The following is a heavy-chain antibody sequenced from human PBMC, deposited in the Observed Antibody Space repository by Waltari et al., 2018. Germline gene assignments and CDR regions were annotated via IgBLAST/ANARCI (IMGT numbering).Heavy chain of an antibody. D-gene: IGHD2-21*01. CDR2: INPNSGNT. CDR3: ARGDRVLWWSPDGWFDP. V-gene: IGHV1-8*03. Sequence: QVQLVQSGAEVKKPGASVKVSCKDSGYTFTSYDINWVRQATGQGLEWMGWINPNSGNTGYAQKFQCRVTITRNTSISTAYMELSSLRSEDTAVYYCARGDRVLWWSPDGWFDPWGQGTLVTVSS. J-gene: IGHJ5*02. CDR1: GYTFTSYD.